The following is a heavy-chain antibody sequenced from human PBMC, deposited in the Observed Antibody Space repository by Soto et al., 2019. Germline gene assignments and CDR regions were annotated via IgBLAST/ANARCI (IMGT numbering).Heavy chain of an antibody. D-gene: IGHD3-9*01. CDR3: ARGGGTYYDILTGYSSNWFDP. CDR1: GGSISSYY. J-gene: IGHJ5*02. CDR2: IYTSGST. V-gene: IGHV4-4*07. Sequence: SETLCLTCAVCGGSISSYYWSWVRQPAGRGLEWIGRIYTSGSTNYNPSLKSRVTMSVDTSKNQFSLKLSSVTAADTAVYYCARGGGTYYDILTGYSSNWFDPWGQGTLVTVS.